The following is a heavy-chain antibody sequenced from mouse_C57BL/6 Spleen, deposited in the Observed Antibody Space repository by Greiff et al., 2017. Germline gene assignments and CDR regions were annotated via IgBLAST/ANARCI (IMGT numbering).Heavy chain of an antibody. CDR2: ISDGGSYT. D-gene: IGHD2-4*01. CDR1: GFTFSSYA. J-gene: IGHJ2*01. Sequence: EVKLMESGGGLVKPGGSLKLSCAASGFTFSSYAMSWVRQTPEKRLEWVATISDGGSYTYYPDNVKGRFTISRDNAKNNLYLQMSHLKSEDTAMYYCEREFDYDWDYWGQGTTLTVSS. V-gene: IGHV5-4*01. CDR3: EREFDYDWDY.